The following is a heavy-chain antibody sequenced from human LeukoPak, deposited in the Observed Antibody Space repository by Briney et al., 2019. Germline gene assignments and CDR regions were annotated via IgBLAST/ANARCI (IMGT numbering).Heavy chain of an antibody. CDR1: GYTFTSYD. V-gene: IGHV1-8*03. D-gene: IGHD6-19*01. Sequence: ASVKVSCKASGYTFTSYDINWVRQATGQGLEWMGWMNPNSGNTGYAQKFQGRVTITRNTSISTAYMELSSLRSEDTAVYYCARGSSGWYVNWFDPWGQGTLVTVSS. J-gene: IGHJ5*02. CDR2: MNPNSGNT. CDR3: ARGSSGWYVNWFDP.